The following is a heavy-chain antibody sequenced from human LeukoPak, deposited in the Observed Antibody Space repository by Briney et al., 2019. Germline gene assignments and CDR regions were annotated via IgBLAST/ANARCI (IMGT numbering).Heavy chain of an antibody. CDR2: INHSGST. Sequence: SETLSLTCAVYGGSFSGYYWSWIRQPPGKGLEWIGEINHSGSTNYNPSLKSRVTISVDTSKNQFSLKLSSVTAADTAVYYCARGFPLDYDSSGYWGQGTLVTVSS. D-gene: IGHD3-22*01. CDR1: GGSFSGYY. V-gene: IGHV4-34*01. J-gene: IGHJ4*02. CDR3: ARGFPLDYDSSGY.